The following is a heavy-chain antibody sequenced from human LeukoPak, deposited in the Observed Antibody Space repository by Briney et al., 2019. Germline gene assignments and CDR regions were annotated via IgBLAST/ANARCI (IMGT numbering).Heavy chain of an antibody. CDR2: ISSSSSSYI. CDR3: ARPTDGSGGNLNFDY. Sequence: GGSLRLSCAASGFTFSSYSMNWVRQAPGKGLEWVSSISSSSSSYIYYADSVKGRFTISRDNAKNSLYLQMNSLRAEDTAVYYCARPTDGSGGNLNFDYWGQGTLVTVSS. D-gene: IGHD4-23*01. J-gene: IGHJ4*02. CDR1: GFTFSSYS. V-gene: IGHV3-21*01.